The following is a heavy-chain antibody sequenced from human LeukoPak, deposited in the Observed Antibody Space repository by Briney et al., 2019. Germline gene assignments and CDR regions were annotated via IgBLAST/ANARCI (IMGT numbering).Heavy chain of an antibody. CDR1: GGSISSYY. J-gene: IGHJ6*03. Sequence: SETLSLTCTVSGGSISSYYWSWIRQPPGKGLEWIGYIYTSGSTNYNPSLKSRVTISVDTSNNQFSLKLSSVTAADTAVYYCARLPYYSYSMDVWGKGTTVTVSS. V-gene: IGHV4-4*09. CDR2: IYTSGST. CDR3: ARLPYYSYSMDV.